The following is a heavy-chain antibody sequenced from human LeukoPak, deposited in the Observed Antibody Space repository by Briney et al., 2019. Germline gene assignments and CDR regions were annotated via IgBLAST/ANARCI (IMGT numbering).Heavy chain of an antibody. D-gene: IGHD5-12*01. J-gene: IGHJ4*02. CDR3: VASPDIVAPFDY. V-gene: IGHV3-64D*09. CDR2: ISSNEGSK. CDR1: GFTFSSYS. Sequence: GGSLRLFCSASGFTFSSYSMHWVRQAPGKGLEYVSGISSNEGSKNYADSVKGRFTISRDNSKTTLYLQMSSLRPEDTAVYYCVASPDIVAPFDYWGQGTLVTVSS.